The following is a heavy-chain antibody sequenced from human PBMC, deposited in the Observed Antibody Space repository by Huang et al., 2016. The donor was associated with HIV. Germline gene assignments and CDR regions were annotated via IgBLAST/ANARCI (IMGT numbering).Heavy chain of an antibody. CDR1: GFTFSSYW. Sequence: EVQLVESGGGLVQPGGSLRLSCAASGFTFSSYWMHGVGKAPGKGRVLGSRINSDGSSSGYADSVKGRFTISRDNAKNTLYLQMNSLRAEDTAVYYCVRDPRIQSWLNYFDYWGQGTLVSVSS. J-gene: IGHJ4*02. CDR3: VRDPRIQSWLNYFDY. D-gene: IGHD3-22*01. V-gene: IGHV3-74*01. CDR2: INSDGSSS.